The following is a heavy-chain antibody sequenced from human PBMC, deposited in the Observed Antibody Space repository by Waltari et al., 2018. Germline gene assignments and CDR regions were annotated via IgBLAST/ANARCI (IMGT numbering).Heavy chain of an antibody. CDR1: GGTFSSYA. D-gene: IGHD2-21*01. V-gene: IGHV1-69*12. J-gene: IGHJ4*02. Sequence: QVQLVQSGAEVKKPGSSVQVSCKASGGTFSSYAISWVRQAPGHGVEWMGGIIPILGTAKCGREFQGRGTITADESTSTAYMGLSSLRSEDTAVYYCAREGLAYCGCDCYALDYWGQGTLVTVSS. CDR3: AREGLAYCGCDCYALDY. CDR2: IIPILGTA.